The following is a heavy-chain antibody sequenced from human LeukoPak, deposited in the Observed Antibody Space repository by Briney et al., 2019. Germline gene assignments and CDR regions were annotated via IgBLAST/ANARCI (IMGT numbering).Heavy chain of an antibody. Sequence: PSQTLSLTCAVYGGSFSGYYWSWLRQPPGKGLEWIGEINHSGSTNYNPSLKSRVTISVDTSKNQFSLKLSSVTAAGTAVYYCARSWSTQRADYWGQGTLVTVSS. CDR2: INHSGST. CDR3: ARSWSTQRADY. J-gene: IGHJ4*02. CDR1: GGSFSGYY. D-gene: IGHD3-3*01. V-gene: IGHV4-34*01.